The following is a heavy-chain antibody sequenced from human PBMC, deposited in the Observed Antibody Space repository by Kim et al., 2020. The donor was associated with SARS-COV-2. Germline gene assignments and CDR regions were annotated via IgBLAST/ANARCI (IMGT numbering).Heavy chain of an antibody. CDR3: GTGGFGDLYYFDY. CDR2: INSDGSST. Sequence: LSLTCAASGFTFSSYWMHWVRQAPGKGLVWVSRINSDGSSTSYADSVKGRFTISRDNAKNTLYLQMNSLRAEDTAVYYCGTGGFGDLYYFDYWGQGT. V-gene: IGHV3-74*01. J-gene: IGHJ4*02. CDR1: GFTFSSYW. D-gene: IGHD3-10*01.